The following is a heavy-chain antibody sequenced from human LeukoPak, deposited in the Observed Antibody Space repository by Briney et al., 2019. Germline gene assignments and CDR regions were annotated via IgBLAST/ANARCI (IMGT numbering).Heavy chain of an antibody. V-gene: IGHV1-3*01. CDR1: GYTFTSYA. J-gene: IGHJ4*02. D-gene: IGHD3-22*01. Sequence: GAPVKVSCKASGYTFTSYAMHWVRQAPGQRLEWMGWINAGNGNTKYSQKFQGRVTITRDTSASTAYMELSSLRSEDTAVYYCARGDSSGYFDYWGQGTLVTVSS. CDR3: ARGDSSGYFDY. CDR2: INAGNGNT.